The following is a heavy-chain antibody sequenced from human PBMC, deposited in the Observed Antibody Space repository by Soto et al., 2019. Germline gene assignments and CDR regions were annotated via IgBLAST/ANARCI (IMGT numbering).Heavy chain of an antibody. V-gene: IGHV3-23*01. Sequence: EVQLLESGGGLVQPGRSLRLSCAASGFTFSSYAMSWVRQAPGKGLEWVPAISGSGGTTYYADSVKGRFTISRDNSKNTLFLQMNSLRAEDTAVYYCAKFFVETGGSSGWPWSFHYWGQGTLVTVSS. CDR1: GFTFSSYA. CDR3: AKFFVETGGSSGWPWSFHY. CDR2: ISGSGGTT. J-gene: IGHJ4*02. D-gene: IGHD6-25*01.